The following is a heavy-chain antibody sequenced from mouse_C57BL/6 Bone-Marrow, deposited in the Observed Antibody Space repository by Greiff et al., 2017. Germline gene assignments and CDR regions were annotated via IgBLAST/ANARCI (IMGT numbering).Heavy chain of an antibody. CDR2: INPGSGGT. D-gene: IGHD1-1*01. J-gene: IGHJ4*01. CDR3: VRGCTTVVAPYYYAMDY. CDR1: GYALTNYL. V-gene: IGHV1-54*01. Sequence: QVQLQQSGAELVRPGTSVKVSCKASGYALTNYLIEWVKQRPGQGLEWIGVINPGSGGTNYNEKFKGKATLTADKSSSTAYMQLSSLTSEDSAVYFCVRGCTTVVAPYYYAMDYWGQGTSVTVSS.